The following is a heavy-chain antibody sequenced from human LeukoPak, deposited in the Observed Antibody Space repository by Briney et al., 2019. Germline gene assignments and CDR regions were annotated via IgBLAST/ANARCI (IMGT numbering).Heavy chain of an antibody. V-gene: IGHV4-59*01. CDR3: ARDNGGGCFDY. D-gene: IGHD2-15*01. J-gene: IGHJ4*02. CDR2: IYYSGST. Sequence: SETLSLACSVSGGYISSYYWSWIRQPPGKGLEWIGYIYYSGSTNYNSSLKSRVTISVDTSKNQLSVKLSSVTAADTAVYYCARDNGGGCFDYWGQGTLVTVSS. CDR1: GGYISSYY.